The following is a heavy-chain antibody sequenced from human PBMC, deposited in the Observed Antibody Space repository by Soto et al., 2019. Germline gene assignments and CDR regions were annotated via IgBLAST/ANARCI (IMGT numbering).Heavy chain of an antibody. Sequence: QVQLVQSGAEVKKPGSSVRVSCKASGGTFSSYAISWVRQAPGQGLEWMGGIIPIFGTENYAQKFQGRVTITADESTSTAYMELSSLRAEDTAVYYCARDRIAGSKYDYGMDVWGQGTTVTVSS. D-gene: IGHD6-13*01. CDR3: ARDRIAGSKYDYGMDV. CDR1: GGTFSSYA. J-gene: IGHJ6*02. V-gene: IGHV1-69*01. CDR2: IIPIFGTE.